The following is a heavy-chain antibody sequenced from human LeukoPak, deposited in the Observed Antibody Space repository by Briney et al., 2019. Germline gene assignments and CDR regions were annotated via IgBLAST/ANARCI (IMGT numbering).Heavy chain of an antibody. V-gene: IGHV3-30*04. CDR2: ISYDGSGS. CDR3: ARDQLAYSGYDTLFDY. J-gene: IGHJ4*02. D-gene: IGHD5-12*01. Sequence: GGSLRLSCAASGFTFSSYAIHWVRQTPSKGLEWVAVISYDGSGSYFADSVKGRFTISRDNSKSTLSLQMNRLRIEDTAIYYCARDQLAYSGYDTLFDYWGPGTLVTVSS. CDR1: GFTFSSYA.